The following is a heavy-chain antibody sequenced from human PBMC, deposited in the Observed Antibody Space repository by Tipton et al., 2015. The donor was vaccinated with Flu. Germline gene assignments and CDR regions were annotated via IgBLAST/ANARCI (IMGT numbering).Heavy chain of an antibody. Sequence: QLVQSGGGLVQPGGSLRLSCAASGFTLSSYWMSWVRQAPGKGLEWVANINEDGSTTYYVGSVKGRFTISRDNARNSVFLQMGSLRVEDTALYYCAIFKNPGHWGQGTLVTVSS. CDR3: AIFKNPGH. CDR2: INEDGSTT. D-gene: IGHD2/OR15-2a*01. V-gene: IGHV3-7*01. CDR1: GFTLSSYW. J-gene: IGHJ4*02.